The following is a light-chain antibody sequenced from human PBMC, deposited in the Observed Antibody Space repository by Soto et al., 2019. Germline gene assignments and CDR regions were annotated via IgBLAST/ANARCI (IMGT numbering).Light chain of an antibody. J-gene: IGKJ4*01. CDR2: GTA. CDR1: QTVISNN. CDR3: QQYGSAPRLA. V-gene: IGKV3-20*01. Sequence: EILLTQSPGTLSLSPGERATLSCRASQTVISNNLAWYQHKPGQAPRLLIYGTASRAAGIPDRFSGSGSGTDFTLTIRRLEPEDFAVYYCQQYGSAPRLAFGGGTKVEMK.